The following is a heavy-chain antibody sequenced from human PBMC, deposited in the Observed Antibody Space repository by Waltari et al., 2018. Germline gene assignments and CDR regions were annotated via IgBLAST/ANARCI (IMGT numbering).Heavy chain of an antibody. D-gene: IGHD2-15*01. CDR3: ARRYCRGGSCYQWFDY. CDR1: GFTFNNFA. Sequence: EVQLLESGGGLVQPGGSLRLSCTASGFTFNNFAIWGRQAPGKGLEGVAAISGGGDITKYADSVKGRFTISRDNSQNTLYLQMSSLRAEDTAVYYCARRYCRGGSCYQWFDYWGQGTLVTVSS. V-gene: IGHV3-23*01. CDR2: ISGGGDIT. J-gene: IGHJ4*02.